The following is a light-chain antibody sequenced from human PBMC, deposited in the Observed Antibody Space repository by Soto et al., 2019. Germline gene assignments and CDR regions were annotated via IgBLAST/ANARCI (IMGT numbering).Light chain of an antibody. CDR2: GTS. CDR3: QQYGSWT. CDR1: QTISSNN. Sequence: EIVLTQSPGTLSVSPGERATLSCRASQTISSNNLAWYQQKPGQAPSLLIYGTSRRATGIPDRFSGSGSGPDFTLTISRLEPEDSAIYYCQQYGSWTFGQGTKVEI. V-gene: IGKV3-20*01. J-gene: IGKJ1*01.